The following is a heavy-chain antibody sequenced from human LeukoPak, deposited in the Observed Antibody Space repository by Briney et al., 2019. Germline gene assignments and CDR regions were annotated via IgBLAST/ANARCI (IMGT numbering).Heavy chain of an antibody. CDR2: ISSSSSYI. D-gene: IGHD3-22*01. CDR3: ARDSPNYDSSGYHDAFDI. J-gene: IGHJ3*02. Sequence: PGGSLRLSCAASGFTFSSYSMNWVRPAPRKRLELVSSISSSSSYIYYADSVQGRFTISRDNAKNSLYLQMNSLRAEDTAVYYCARDSPNYDSSGYHDAFDIWGQGTMVTVSS. CDR1: GFTFSSYS. V-gene: IGHV3-21*01.